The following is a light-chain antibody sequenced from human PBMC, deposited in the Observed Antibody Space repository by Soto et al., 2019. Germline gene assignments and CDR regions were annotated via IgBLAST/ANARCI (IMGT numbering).Light chain of an antibody. CDR2: KAS. CDR3: QQYNNYWA. J-gene: IGKJ1*01. Sequence: DSQVTKTPSILAASIRDRVTITCRSSQTISIWLAWYQQKPGKAPKLLIYKASSLETGVPSRFSGSGSGTEFTLTISSLQPDDFATYYCQQYNNYWAFGQGTKVDVK. V-gene: IGKV1-5*03. CDR1: QTISIW.